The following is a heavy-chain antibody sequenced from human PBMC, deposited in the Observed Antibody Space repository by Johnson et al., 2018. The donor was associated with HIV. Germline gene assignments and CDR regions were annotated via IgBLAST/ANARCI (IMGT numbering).Heavy chain of an antibody. CDR1: GFTFDDYG. J-gene: IGHJ3*02. D-gene: IGHD3-22*01. V-gene: IGHV3-20*04. CDR3: AKGQSSGYPKDAFDI. Sequence: VQLVESGGGVVLPGGSLRLSCAVSGFTFDDYGMSWVRQAPGKGLEWVSGINWNGGSTGYADSVKGRFTISRDNSKNTLYRQMNSLRTEDTAMYYCAKGQSSGYPKDAFDIWGRGTIVIVSS. CDR2: INWNGGST.